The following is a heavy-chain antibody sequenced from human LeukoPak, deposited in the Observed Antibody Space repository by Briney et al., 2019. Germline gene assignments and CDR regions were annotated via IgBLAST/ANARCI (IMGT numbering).Heavy chain of an antibody. D-gene: IGHD1-20*01. V-gene: IGHV4-61*02. CDR2: IYTIGST. CDR3: ARADRITGTDFDY. Sequence: SETLSLTCTVSGGSISSGSYYWSWIRQPAGKGLEWIGRIYTIGSTNYNPYIKSRVTISVDTYKNQFSLKLSSVTAADTAVYYCARADRITGTDFDYWGQGTLVTVSS. J-gene: IGHJ4*02. CDR1: GGSISSGSYY.